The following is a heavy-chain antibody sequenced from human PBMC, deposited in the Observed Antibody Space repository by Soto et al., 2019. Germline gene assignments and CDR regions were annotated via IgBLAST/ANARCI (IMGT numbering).Heavy chain of an antibody. J-gene: IGHJ5*02. Sequence: QVTLKESGPVLVNPTETLTLTCTVSGFSLSNAGMGVSWIRQPPGKAPEWLAHIFSNDERSFSTSLKNRLTISKDTSNSQVVLIMTNMDPVDTGTYYCAQTEDGGRSRTPAGWFDAWGQGTLVTVSS. V-gene: IGHV2-26*01. CDR2: IFSNDER. D-gene: IGHD2-15*01. CDR3: AQTEDGGRSRTPAGWFDA. CDR1: GFSLSNAGMG.